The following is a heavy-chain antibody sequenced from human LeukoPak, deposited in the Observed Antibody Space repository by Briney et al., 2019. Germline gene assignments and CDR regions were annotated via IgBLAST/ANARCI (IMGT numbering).Heavy chain of an antibody. CDR2: IYYSGST. J-gene: IGHJ5*02. CDR3: ARGHYGFDP. V-gene: IGHV4-59*08. CDR1: GGSISSYY. Sequence: PSETLSLTCTVSGGSISSYYWSWLRQPPGKGLEWIGYIYYSGSTNYNLSLKSRVTISVDTSTNQVSLKLRSVTAADTAVYYCARGHYGFDPWGQGILVTVSS. D-gene: IGHD3-16*01.